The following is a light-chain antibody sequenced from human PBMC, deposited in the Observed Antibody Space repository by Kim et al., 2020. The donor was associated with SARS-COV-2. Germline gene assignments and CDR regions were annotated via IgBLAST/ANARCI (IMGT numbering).Light chain of an antibody. CDR1: QSVSSY. CDR2: DAS. Sequence: LSPGERATLSCRASQSVSSYLAWYQQRPGQAPRLLIYDASSRATGIPARCSGGGSGIDFTLTISSLEPEDFAVYYYQQRSHWPPTFGGGTKVDIK. J-gene: IGKJ4*01. CDR3: QQRSHWPPT. V-gene: IGKV3-11*01.